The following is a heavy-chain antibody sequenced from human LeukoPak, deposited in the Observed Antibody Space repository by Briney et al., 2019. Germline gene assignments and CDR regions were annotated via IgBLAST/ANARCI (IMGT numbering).Heavy chain of an antibody. CDR3: ASPSEDYGDYSDAFDI. CDR1: GFTFSSYE. V-gene: IGHV3-53*01. CDR2: IYSGGST. Sequence: GGSLRLSCAASGFTFSSYEMNWVRQAPGKGLEWVSVIYSGGSTYYADSVKGRFTISRDNSKNTLYLQMNSLRAEDTAVYYCASPSEDYGDYSDAFDIWGQGTMVTVSS. D-gene: IGHD4-17*01. J-gene: IGHJ3*02.